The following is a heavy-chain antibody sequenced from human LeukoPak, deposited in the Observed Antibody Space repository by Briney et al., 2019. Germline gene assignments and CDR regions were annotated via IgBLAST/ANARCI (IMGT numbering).Heavy chain of an antibody. CDR3: ARDPSGSGWSLSD. CDR1: GFTFSSYP. Sequence: GGSLRLSCAASGFTFSSYPMHWVRQAPGKGLEWVAFIWSDGSNDHYADSVKGRFTISRDNSKNTVCLQMNSLRVEDTAVYYCARDPSGSGWSLSDWGQGTPVTVSS. D-gene: IGHD6-19*01. V-gene: IGHV3-33*08. CDR2: IWSDGSND. J-gene: IGHJ4*02.